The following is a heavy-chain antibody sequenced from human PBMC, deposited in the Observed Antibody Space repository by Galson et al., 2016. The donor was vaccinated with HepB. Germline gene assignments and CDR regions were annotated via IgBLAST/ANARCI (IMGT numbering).Heavy chain of an antibody. CDR2: IYWDDDK. Sequence: PALVKPTQTLTLTCTFSGFSLSTTGVGVGWIRQPPGKALEWLAVIYWDDDKRYSPSLKSRLTNAKDTSKNQVALTMTNIYPAYTATYYCAHSQGQMFRYWGQGALVTVSS. CDR3: AHSQGQMFRY. V-gene: IGHV2-5*02. D-gene: IGHD3-10*02. J-gene: IGHJ4*02. CDR1: GFSLSTTGVG.